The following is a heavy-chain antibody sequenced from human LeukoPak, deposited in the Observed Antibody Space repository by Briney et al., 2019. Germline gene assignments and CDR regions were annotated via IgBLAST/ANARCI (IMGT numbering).Heavy chain of an antibody. V-gene: IGHV3-53*01. D-gene: IGHD5-18*01. CDR2: IYGGGGT. Sequence: GGSLRLSCAASGFTVSSNYMSWVRQAPGKGLEWVSIIYGGGGTYYADSVKGRFTISRDNSKNTLFLQMISLSAEDTAVYYCAKGGYTYGHFDYWGQGTLVTVSS. J-gene: IGHJ4*02. CDR3: AKGGYTYGHFDY. CDR1: GFTVSSNY.